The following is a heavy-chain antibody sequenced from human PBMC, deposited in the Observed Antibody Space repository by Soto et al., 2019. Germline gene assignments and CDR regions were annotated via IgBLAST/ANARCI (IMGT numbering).Heavy chain of an antibody. CDR2: IYYSGST. V-gene: IGHV4-59*08. Sequence: PSETLSLTCTVSGGSISSYYWSWIRQPPGKGLEWIGYIYYSGSTNYNPSLKSRVTISVDTSKNQFSLKLSSVTAADTAVYYCARHDYGSYYYYYMDVWGKGTTVTVSS. J-gene: IGHJ6*03. CDR1: GGSISSYY. D-gene: IGHD3-10*01. CDR3: ARHDYGSYYYYYMDV.